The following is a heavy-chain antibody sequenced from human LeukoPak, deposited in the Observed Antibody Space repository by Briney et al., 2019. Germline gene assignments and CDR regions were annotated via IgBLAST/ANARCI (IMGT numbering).Heavy chain of an antibody. CDR3: ARSREYQLLFSWIGETFDY. V-gene: IGHV1-8*02. D-gene: IGHD2-2*01. J-gene: IGHJ4*02. CDR1: GYTFTSYG. Sequence: GASVKVSCKASGYTFTSYGISWVRQAPGQGLEWMGWMNPNSGNTGYAQKFQGRVTMTRNTSISTAYMELSSLRSEDTAVYYCARSREYQLLFSWIGETFDYWGQGTLVTVSS. CDR2: MNPNSGNT.